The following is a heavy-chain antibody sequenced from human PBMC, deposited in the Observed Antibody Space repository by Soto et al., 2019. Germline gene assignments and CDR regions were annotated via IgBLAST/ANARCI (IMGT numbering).Heavy chain of an antibody. V-gene: IGHV1-69*12. CDR3: ARPTLEYYYDNCGYSSDY. Sequence: QVQLVQSGAEVKKPGSSVKVSCKASGGTFSTYVIIWVRQAPGQGLEWMGGIIPIFGTPHYAQKFQGRASITADEYTSTAYMELSSLRSDDTAVYYCARPTLEYYYDNCGYSSDYWGQGTLVTVSS. D-gene: IGHD3-22*01. CDR1: GGTFSTYV. CDR2: IIPIFGTP. J-gene: IGHJ4*02.